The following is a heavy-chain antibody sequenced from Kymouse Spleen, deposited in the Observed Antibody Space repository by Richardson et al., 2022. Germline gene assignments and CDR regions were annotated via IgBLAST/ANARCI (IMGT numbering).Heavy chain of an antibody. CDR1: GFTFSSYG. CDR3: ARTLGIRTMIYYYGMDV. V-gene: IGHV3-33*01. D-gene: IGHD3-22*01. J-gene: IGHJ6*02. Sequence: QVQLVESGGGVVQPGRSLRLSCAASGFTFSSYGMHWVRQAPGKGLEWVAVIWYDGSNKYYADSVKGRFTISRDNSKNTLYLQMNSLRAEDTAVYYCARTLGIRTMIYYYGMDVWGQGTTVTVSS. CDR2: IWYDGSNK.